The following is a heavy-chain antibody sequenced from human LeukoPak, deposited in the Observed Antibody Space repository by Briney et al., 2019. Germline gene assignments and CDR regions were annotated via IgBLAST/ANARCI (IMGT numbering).Heavy chain of an antibody. V-gene: IGHV2-70*11. CDR2: IDWDDDK. D-gene: IGHD6-6*01. Sequence: SGPTLVNPTQTLTLTCTFSGFSLSTSGMCVSWIRQPPGKALEWLARIDWDDDKYYSTSLKTRLTISKDTSKNQVVLTMTNMDPVDTATYYCARIRSIAAVGGFDIWGQGTMVTVSS. CDR3: ARIRSIAAVGGFDI. J-gene: IGHJ3*02. CDR1: GFSLSTSGMC.